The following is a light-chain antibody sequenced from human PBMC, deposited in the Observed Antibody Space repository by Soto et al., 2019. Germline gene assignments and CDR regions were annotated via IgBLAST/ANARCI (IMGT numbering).Light chain of an antibody. CDR2: GAS. CDR1: QSVSNN. Sequence: EIVMTQSPATLSASPGERATLSCRASQSVSNNLAWYHQKPGQAPRLLIYGASTRATGIPARFSGSGSGTEFTLTMSSLQPADFAVYDCPQYNNWWTFGQGTKVEIK. J-gene: IGKJ1*01. V-gene: IGKV3-15*01. CDR3: PQYNNWWT.